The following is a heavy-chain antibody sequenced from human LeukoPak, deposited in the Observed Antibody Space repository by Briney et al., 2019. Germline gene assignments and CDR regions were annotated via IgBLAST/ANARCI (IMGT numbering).Heavy chain of an antibody. D-gene: IGHD6-13*01. CDR3: AKDGGRAAAGTVDS. J-gene: IGHJ4*02. CDR2: ISGSGGST. CDR1: GFTFRSYA. V-gene: IGHV3-23*01. Sequence: GSLRLSCAASGFTFRSYAMSWVRQAPGKGLEWVSAISGSGGSTHYADSVKGRFTVSRDSSKSTLYLQINSLRADDTAVFYCAKDGGRAAAGTVDSWGQGALVTVSS.